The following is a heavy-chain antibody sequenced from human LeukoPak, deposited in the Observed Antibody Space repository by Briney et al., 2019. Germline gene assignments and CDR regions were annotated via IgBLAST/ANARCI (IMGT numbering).Heavy chain of an antibody. D-gene: IGHD3-10*01. V-gene: IGHV3-30*03. J-gene: IGHJ1*01. CDR1: GFTFSSYG. CDR3: ARDMVRGVINAEYFQH. CDR2: ITYGGGNK. Sequence: GGSLRLSCAASGFTFSSYGMHWVRQAPGKGLEWVAVITYGGGNKYHADSVKGRFTISRDNSKNTLYLQMNSLRAEDTAVYYCARDMVRGVINAEYFQHWGQGTLVTVSS.